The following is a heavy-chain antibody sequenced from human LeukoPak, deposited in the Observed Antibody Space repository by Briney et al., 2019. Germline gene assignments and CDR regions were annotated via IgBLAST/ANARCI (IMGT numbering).Heavy chain of an antibody. V-gene: IGHV1-18*04. CDR1: GYTFTNYG. D-gene: IGHD3-16*01. CDR3: ARGADTGSYGSLVYFDY. J-gene: IGHJ4*02. Sequence: ASVMVSCKASGYTFTNYGISWVRQAPGQGLEWMSWISANNGEIRYAQNFQARVTMTTDTSTTTAYMELRSLRSDDTAVYFCARGADTGSYGSLVYFDYWGQGTLVTVSS. CDR2: ISANNGEI.